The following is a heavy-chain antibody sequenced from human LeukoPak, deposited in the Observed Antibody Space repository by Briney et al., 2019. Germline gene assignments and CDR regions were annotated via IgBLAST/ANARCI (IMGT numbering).Heavy chain of an antibody. D-gene: IGHD5-12*01. V-gene: IGHV4-59*01. J-gene: IGHJ5*02. CDR1: GGSISSYY. CDR3: ARSLSGLDSGDR. Sequence: PSETLSLTCTVSGGSISSYYWNWIRQPPGKGLEWIGTFYSDGSTSYNPSLKSRLTISVNTSRNQFSLKLTSVTSADTAVYYCARSLSGLDSGDRWGQGTLVTVSS. CDR2: FYSDGST.